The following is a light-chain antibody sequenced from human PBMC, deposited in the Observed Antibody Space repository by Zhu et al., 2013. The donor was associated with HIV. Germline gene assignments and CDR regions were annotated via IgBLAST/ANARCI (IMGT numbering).Light chain of an antibody. V-gene: IGLV3-1*01. Sequence: SYDLTQPPSVSVSPGQTASITCSGDKLGEKYACWYQQKPGQSPVVVIYQDNKRPSGIPERFSGSNSGNTATLTISGTQAMDEADYYCQAWDSDTVVFGGGTKLTVL. J-gene: IGLJ2*01. CDR3: QAWDSDTVV. CDR1: KLGEKY. CDR2: QDN.